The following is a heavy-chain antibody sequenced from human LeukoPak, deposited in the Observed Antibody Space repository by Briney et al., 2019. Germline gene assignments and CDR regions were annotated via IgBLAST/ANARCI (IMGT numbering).Heavy chain of an antibody. V-gene: IGHV3-48*03. Sequence: AWGSLRLSCAASGFTFSSYERNWVRQAPGKGLEWVSYISSSGSTIYYADSVKGRFTISKDNAKNSLYLQMNSLRAEDTAVYYCAELGITMIGGVWGKGTTVTISS. CDR3: AELGITMIGGV. CDR1: GFTFSSYE. D-gene: IGHD3-10*02. CDR2: ISSSGSTI. J-gene: IGHJ6*04.